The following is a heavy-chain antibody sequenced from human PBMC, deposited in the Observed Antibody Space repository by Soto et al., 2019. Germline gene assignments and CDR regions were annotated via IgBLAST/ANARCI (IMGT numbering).Heavy chain of an antibody. CDR2: INHSGST. D-gene: IGHD2-15*01. CDR1: GGSFSGYY. CDR3: PRDGGSGDPRCLFDY. Sequence: SETLSLTCSVYGGSFSGYYWSWIRQPPGKGLEWIGEINHSGSTNYNPSLKSRVTISVDTSKNQFSLKQSSVTAADTAVYYCPRDGGSGDPRCLFDYWGQGTLVTVSS. V-gene: IGHV4-34*01. J-gene: IGHJ4*02.